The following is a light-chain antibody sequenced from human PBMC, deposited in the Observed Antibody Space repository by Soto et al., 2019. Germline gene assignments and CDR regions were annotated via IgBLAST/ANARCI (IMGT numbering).Light chain of an antibody. CDR1: QSISTW. V-gene: IGKV1-5*03. CDR3: QQYTTYSCT. CDR2: RAS. J-gene: IGKJ3*01. Sequence: DIQMTQSPSTLSASVGDRVTITCRASQSISTWLAWYQQKPGTAPKLLIYRASNLESGVPSRFSGSGSGTEFTLTISSLQPDDFATYYCQQYTTYSCTFGPGTKVDIK.